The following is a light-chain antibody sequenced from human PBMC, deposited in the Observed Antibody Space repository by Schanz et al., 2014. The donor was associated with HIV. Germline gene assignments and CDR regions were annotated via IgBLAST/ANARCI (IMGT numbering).Light chain of an antibody. CDR3: LLSYGGARV. Sequence: QTVVTQEPSLTVSPGGTVTLTCASSSGAVTSGYFPNWFQQRPGQAPRALIYSTNNKHPWTPARFSGSLLGDKAALTLSGVQPEDEADYYCLLSYGGARVFGGGTKLTVL. CDR2: STN. CDR1: SGAVTSGYF. V-gene: IGLV7-43*01. J-gene: IGLJ2*01.